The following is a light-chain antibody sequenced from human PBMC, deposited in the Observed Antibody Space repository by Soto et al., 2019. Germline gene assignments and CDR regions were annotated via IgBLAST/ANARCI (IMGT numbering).Light chain of an antibody. CDR1: SSDVGGYNY. J-gene: IGLJ2*01. CDR2: DVS. Sequence: QSALTQPRSVSGSPGQSVTISCTGTSSDVGGYNYVSWYQQHPGKAPKLMIYDVSKRPSGVPDRFSGSKPGNTASLTISGLQAEDEADYYCCSYAGSLVVFGGGTQLTVL. V-gene: IGLV2-11*01. CDR3: CSYAGSLVV.